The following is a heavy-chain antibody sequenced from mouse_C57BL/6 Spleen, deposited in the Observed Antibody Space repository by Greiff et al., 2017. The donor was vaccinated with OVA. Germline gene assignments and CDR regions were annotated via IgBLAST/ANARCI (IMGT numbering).Heavy chain of an antibody. V-gene: IGHV5-4*01. Sequence: EVKLMESGGGLVKPGGSLKLSCAASGFTFSSYAMSWVRQTPEKRLEWVATISDGGSYTYYPDNVKGRFTISRDNAKNNLYLQMSHLKSEDTAMYYCARDDYGNEAWFAYWGQGTLVTVSA. CDR2: ISDGGSYT. D-gene: IGHD2-1*01. CDR3: ARDDYGNEAWFAY. J-gene: IGHJ3*01. CDR1: GFTFSSYA.